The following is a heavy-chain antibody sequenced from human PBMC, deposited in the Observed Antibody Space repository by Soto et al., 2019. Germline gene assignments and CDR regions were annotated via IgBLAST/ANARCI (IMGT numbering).Heavy chain of an antibody. CDR1: GGSVTNSSYY. D-gene: IGHD4-17*01. CDR2: VYYRGRS. J-gene: IGHJ4*02. V-gene: IGHV4-39*01. Sequence: SETLSLTCTVCGGSVTNSSYYWGWIRQSPGKGLEWIGSVYYRGRSYSKSSVKSRVTISVDTSKNRFSLSLNSVTASDTAVYFCVSQRTTVPTQAYFDYWGPGALVTVSS. CDR3: VSQRTTVPTQAYFDY.